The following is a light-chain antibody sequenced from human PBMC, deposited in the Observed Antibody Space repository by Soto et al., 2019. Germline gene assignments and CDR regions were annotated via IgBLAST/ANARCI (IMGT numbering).Light chain of an antibody. Sequence: QSALTQPASVSASPGQSITISCTGTSSDVGGYNYVSWYQQHPGKAPKLMIYDVSKRPSGVPDRFSGSKSGTSASLAITGLQAEDEADYYCQSYDSSLSARAVFGGGTKLTVL. J-gene: IGLJ2*01. CDR2: DVS. CDR3: QSYDSSLSARAV. CDR1: SSDVGGYNY. V-gene: IGLV2-14*01.